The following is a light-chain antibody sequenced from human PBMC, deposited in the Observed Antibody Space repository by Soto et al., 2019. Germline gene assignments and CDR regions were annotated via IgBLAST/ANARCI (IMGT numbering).Light chain of an antibody. CDR1: QTIISY. CDR3: QHSYSTPPT. J-gene: IGKJ1*01. V-gene: IGKV1-39*01. Sequence: DIQMTQSPSSLSASVGDRVTITCRASQTIISYLNWYQQKPGKAPKLLIYAASSLQSGVPSRFSGSGSGTDITLTISSLQPEDFATYYCQHSYSTPPTFGQGTKVEIK. CDR2: AAS.